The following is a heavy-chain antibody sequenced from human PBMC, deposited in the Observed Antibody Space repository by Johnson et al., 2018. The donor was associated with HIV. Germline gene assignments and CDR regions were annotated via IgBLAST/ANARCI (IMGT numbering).Heavy chain of an antibody. Sequence: VQLVESGGGVVQPGRSLRLSCAASGFTFSSYAMHWVRQAPGKGLEYVSAISGSGGSTYYADSVKGRFTISRDNSKNTLYLQMNSLRAEDTAVYYCAKDRITYYYDSSGYYSREPDAFDIWGQGTMVTVSS. D-gene: IGHD3-22*01. V-gene: IGHV3-23*04. CDR2: ISGSGGST. CDR1: GFTFSSYA. J-gene: IGHJ3*02. CDR3: AKDRITYYYDSSGYYSREPDAFDI.